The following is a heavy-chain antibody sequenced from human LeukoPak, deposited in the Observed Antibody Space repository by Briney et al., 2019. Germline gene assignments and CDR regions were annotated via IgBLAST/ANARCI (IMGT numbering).Heavy chain of an antibody. Sequence: GGSLRLSCAASGFTFSSYAMSWVRQAPGKGLEWVSAISGSGGSTYYADSVKGRFTISRDNAKNSLYLQMHSLRAEDTAVYYCARDLDGYNYALDYWGQGTLVTVSS. CDR2: ISGSGGST. J-gene: IGHJ4*02. V-gene: IGHV3-23*01. CDR1: GFTFSSYA. D-gene: IGHD5-24*01. CDR3: ARDLDGYNYALDY.